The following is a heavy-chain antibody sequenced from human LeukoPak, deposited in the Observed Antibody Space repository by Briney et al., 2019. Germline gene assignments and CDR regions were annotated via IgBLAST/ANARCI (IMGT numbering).Heavy chain of an antibody. Sequence: GGSLRLSCAASGLTFSSYWMHWVRQAPGKGLVWVSRINSDGSSTSYADSVKGRFTISRDNAKNTLYLQMNSLRAEDTAVYYCGRDDQVVVMDYWGQGTLVTVPS. V-gene: IGHV3-74*01. CDR3: GRDDQVVVMDY. CDR2: INSDGSST. CDR1: GLTFSSYW. J-gene: IGHJ4*02. D-gene: IGHD2-21*01.